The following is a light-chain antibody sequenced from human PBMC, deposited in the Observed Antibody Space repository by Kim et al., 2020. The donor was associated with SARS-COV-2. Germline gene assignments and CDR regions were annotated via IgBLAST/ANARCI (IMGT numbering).Light chain of an antibody. Sequence: DIVMTQSPDSLAVSLGERVTLNCKSSQTVLYNSNNKNYLAWYQQKPGQAPKLLIYWASIRESGVSDRFSGSGSETDFTLTISSLQAEDVAVYYCQQYYSTPHSFGQGTKLEI. J-gene: IGKJ2*03. V-gene: IGKV4-1*01. CDR3: QQYYSTPHS. CDR2: WAS. CDR1: QTVLYNSNNKNY.